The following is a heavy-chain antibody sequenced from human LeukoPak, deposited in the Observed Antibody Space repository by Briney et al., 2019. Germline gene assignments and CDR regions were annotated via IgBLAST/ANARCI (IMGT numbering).Heavy chain of an antibody. CDR1: GFTLSGYW. CDR3: ARLRQRGYCSSTSCESDY. Sequence: GGSLRLSRAASGFTLSGYWMHWVRQAPGKGLVWVSRINSDGSSPSYADSVKGRFTISRDNAKNTLYLQMNSLRAEDTAVYYCARLRQRGYCSSTSCESDYWGQGTLVTVSS. V-gene: IGHV3-74*01. CDR2: INSDGSSP. J-gene: IGHJ4*02. D-gene: IGHD2-2*01.